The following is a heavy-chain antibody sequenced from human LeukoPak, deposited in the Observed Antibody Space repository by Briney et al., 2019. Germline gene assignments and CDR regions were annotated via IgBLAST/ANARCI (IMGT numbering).Heavy chain of an antibody. CDR3: ARDGMRGYSYGLEIDY. V-gene: IGHV4-61*02. J-gene: IGHJ4*02. D-gene: IGHD5-18*01. CDR1: GGSISSGSYY. Sequence: SETLSLTCTVSGGSISSGSYYWSWIRQPAGKGLEWIGRIYTSGSTNYNPSLKSRVTISVDTSKSQFSLKLSSVTAADTAVYYCARDGMRGYSYGLEIDYWGQGTLVTVSS. CDR2: IYTSGST.